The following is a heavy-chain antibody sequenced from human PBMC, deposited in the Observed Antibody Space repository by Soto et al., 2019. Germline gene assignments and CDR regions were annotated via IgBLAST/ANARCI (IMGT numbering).Heavy chain of an antibody. CDR1: TFNFISYS. V-gene: IGHV3-21*01. CDR3: ARVNSATGSMHFDH. J-gene: IGHJ4*02. CDR2: ISATSTYI. D-gene: IGHD3-9*01. Sequence: KPGGSLRLSCAGSTFNFISYSLNWVRQAPGKGLEWVSSISATSTYIFYADSVKGRFTISRDNAKNSVSLQMNSLRAEDTALYYCARVNSATGSMHFDHWGQGTLVTVSS.